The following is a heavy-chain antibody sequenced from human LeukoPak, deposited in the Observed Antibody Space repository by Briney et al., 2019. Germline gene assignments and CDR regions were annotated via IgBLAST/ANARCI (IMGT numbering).Heavy chain of an antibody. V-gene: IGHV1-2*02. CDR3: ATHDYGGNGLDP. CDR2: INPNSGGT. J-gene: IGHJ5*02. Sequence: ASVKASCKASGYMFTGYYIHWVRQAPGQGLEWMGWINPNSGGTNYAQKLQGRVTMTRDTSISTAYMELSRLRSDDTAVYYCATHDYGGNGLDPWGQGTLVTVSS. D-gene: IGHD4-23*01. CDR1: GYMFTGYY.